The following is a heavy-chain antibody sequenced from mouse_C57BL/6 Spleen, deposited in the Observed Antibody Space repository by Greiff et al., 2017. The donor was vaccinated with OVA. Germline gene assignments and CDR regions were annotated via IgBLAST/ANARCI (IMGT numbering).Heavy chain of an antibody. V-gene: IGHV1-50*01. CDR3: ASSLYDYDGGYYFDY. Sequence: QVQLKQPGAELVKPGASVKLSCKASGYTFTSYWMQWVKQRPGQGLEWIGEIDPSDSYTNYNQKFKGKATLTVDTSSSTAYMQLSSLTSEDSAVYYCASSLYDYDGGYYFDYWGQGTTLTVSS. D-gene: IGHD2-4*01. CDR2: IDPSDSYT. CDR1: GYTFTSYW. J-gene: IGHJ2*01.